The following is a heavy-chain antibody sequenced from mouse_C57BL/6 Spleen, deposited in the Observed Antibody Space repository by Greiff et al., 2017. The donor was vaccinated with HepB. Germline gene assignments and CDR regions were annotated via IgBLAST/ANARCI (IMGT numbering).Heavy chain of an antibody. V-gene: IGHV1-26*01. CDR3: ARGGSRAWFAY. J-gene: IGHJ3*01. CDR1: GYTFTDYY. CDR2: INPNNGGT. Sequence: VQLQQSGPELVKPGASVKISCKASGYTFTDYYMNWVKQSHGKSLEWIGDINPNNGGTSYNQKFKGKATLTVDKSSSTAYMELRSLTSEDSAVYYCARGGSRAWFAYWGQGTLVTVSA. D-gene: IGHD1-1*01.